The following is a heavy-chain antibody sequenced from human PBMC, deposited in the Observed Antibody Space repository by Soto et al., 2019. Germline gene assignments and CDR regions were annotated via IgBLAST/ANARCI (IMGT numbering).Heavy chain of an antibody. Sequence: QVQLVQSGAEVKKPGASVKVSCKASGYTFTSYYMHWVRQAPGQGLEWMGIINPSGGSTSYAQKFQGRVTMTRDTATSTVYMELSSLRSEDTAVYYCARDDFRDGYKNGWGQGTLVTVSS. CDR2: INPSGGST. V-gene: IGHV1-46*03. J-gene: IGHJ4*02. CDR1: GYTFTSYY. CDR3: ARDDFRDGYKNG. D-gene: IGHD5-12*01.